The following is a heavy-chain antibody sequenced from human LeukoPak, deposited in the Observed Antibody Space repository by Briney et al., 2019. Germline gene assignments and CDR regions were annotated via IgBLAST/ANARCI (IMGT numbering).Heavy chain of an antibody. CDR2: INPNSGGT. CDR3: ARQNGDYAGNKDV. V-gene: IGHV1-2*02. D-gene: IGHD4-17*01. J-gene: IGHJ6*03. CDR1: GYTFTGYY. Sequence: GASVKVSCKASGYTFTGYYMHWVRQAPGQGLEWMGWINPNSGGTNYAQKFQGRVTMTRDTSISTAYMELSRLRSDDTAVYYCARQNGDYAGNKDVWGKGTTVTVSS.